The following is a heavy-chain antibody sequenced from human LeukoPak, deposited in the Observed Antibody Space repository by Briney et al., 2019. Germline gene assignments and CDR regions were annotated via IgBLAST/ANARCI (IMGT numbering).Heavy chain of an antibody. Sequence: ASVKVSCKASGYSFISYDINRVRQAPGQGLEWMGWMNPNSGYAGFAQKFQGRVTSTRDTSTGTAYLELSSLRSEDTAVYFCARGEYYGTGSWGYWGQGTLVTVSS. CDR1: GYSFISYD. D-gene: IGHD3-10*01. J-gene: IGHJ4*02. CDR2: MNPNSGYA. CDR3: ARGEYYGTGSWGY. V-gene: IGHV1-8*02.